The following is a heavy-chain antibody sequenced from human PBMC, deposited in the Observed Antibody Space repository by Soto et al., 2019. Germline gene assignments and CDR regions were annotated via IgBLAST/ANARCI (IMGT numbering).Heavy chain of an antibody. Sequence: GGSLRLSCAASGCTFSSYGMHWVRQAPGKGLEWVAVISYDGSNKYYADSVKGRFTISRDNSKNTLYLQMNSLRAEDTAVYYCAKGLRYSGYDFVYWGQGTLVTVS. CDR1: GCTFSSYG. D-gene: IGHD5-12*01. CDR2: ISYDGSNK. V-gene: IGHV3-30*18. J-gene: IGHJ4*02. CDR3: AKGLRYSGYDFVY.